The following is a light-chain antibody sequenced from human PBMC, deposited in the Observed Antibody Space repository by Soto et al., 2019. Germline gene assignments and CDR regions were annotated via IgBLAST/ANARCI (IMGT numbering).Light chain of an antibody. CDR3: QQYGSAPWT. J-gene: IGKJ1*01. CDR2: GAS. CDR1: QRVSRNY. Sequence: IVLTQSPCTLSLSPGDRGALSCRASQRVSRNYVAWYQQKPGQAPRLLISGASNRATGTPDRFRGSGSGTDFTLTITRLEPEDFAAYYCQQYGSAPWTFGQGTKVDIK. V-gene: IGKV3-20*01.